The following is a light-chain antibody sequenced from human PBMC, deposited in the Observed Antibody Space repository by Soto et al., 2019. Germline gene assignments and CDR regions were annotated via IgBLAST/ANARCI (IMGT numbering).Light chain of an antibody. V-gene: IGKV1-6*01. CDR2: TAS. J-gene: IGKJ4*01. CDR1: QGIRVD. Sequence: AIQMTQSPSSLFASVGDRVTITCRASQGIRVDLGWYKVKPGKAPKLLIDTASNLQSGVPARFSGSVSATDFCNTSNSLQPKDFATYYCLQEYNYPLTFGGGAKGEI. CDR3: LQEYNYPLT.